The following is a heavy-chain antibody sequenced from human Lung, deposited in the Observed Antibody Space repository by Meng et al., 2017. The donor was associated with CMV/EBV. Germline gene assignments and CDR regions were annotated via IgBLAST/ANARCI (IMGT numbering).Heavy chain of an antibody. V-gene: IGHV3-48*03. CDR2: ISSSGSTI. CDR1: GFTFSSYE. J-gene: IGHJ4*02. D-gene: IGHD6-19*01. Sequence: SCAASGFTFSSYEMNWVRQAPGKGLEWVSYISSSGSTIYYADSVKGRFTISRDNAKNSLYLQMNSLRAEDTAVYYCAREGIAVAGTGFDYWGQGTLVTVSS. CDR3: AREGIAVAGTGFDY.